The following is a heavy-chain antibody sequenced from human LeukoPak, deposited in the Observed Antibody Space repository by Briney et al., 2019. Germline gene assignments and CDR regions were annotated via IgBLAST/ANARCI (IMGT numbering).Heavy chain of an antibody. CDR3: ASLDQIWLDAFDI. CDR1: GGSISSSSYY. J-gene: IGHJ3*02. V-gene: IGHV4-39*07. Sequence: SETLSLTCTVSGGSISSSSYYWGWIRQPPGKGLEWIGSIYYSGSTYYNPSLKSRVTISVDTSKNQFSLKLSSVTAADTAVYYCASLDQIWLDAFDIWGQGTMVTVSS. CDR2: IYYSGST. D-gene: IGHD5-24*01.